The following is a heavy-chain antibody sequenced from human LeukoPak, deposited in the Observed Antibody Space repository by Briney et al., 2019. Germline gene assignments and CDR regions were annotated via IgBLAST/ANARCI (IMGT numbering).Heavy chain of an antibody. J-gene: IGHJ5*02. D-gene: IGHD2-8*01. V-gene: IGHV4-4*02. CDR2: VYHSGST. CDR1: GGSISSRNW. CDR3: AGLGYCGNDNCHPMA. Sequence: PSGTLSLTCAVSGGSISSRNWWSWVRQPPGKGLEWIGEVYHSGSTNYNPSLKSRVTISLDTSKSQFSLMLSSVIAADTAVYYCAGLGYCGNDNCHPMAWGPGTLVTVSS.